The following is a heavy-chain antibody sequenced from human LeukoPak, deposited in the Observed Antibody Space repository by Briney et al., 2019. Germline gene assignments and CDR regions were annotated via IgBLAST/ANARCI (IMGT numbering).Heavy chain of an antibody. Sequence: NASETPSLTCTVSGGSISSYYWSWIRQPPGKGLEWIGYIYFSGSTNYNPSLKSRVTISVDTSKNQFSLKLSSVTAADTAVYYCAREGGSGYYRGNFDYWGQGTLVTVSS. CDR2: IYFSGST. CDR1: GGSISSYY. D-gene: IGHD3-3*01. J-gene: IGHJ4*02. V-gene: IGHV4-59*01. CDR3: AREGGSGYYRGNFDY.